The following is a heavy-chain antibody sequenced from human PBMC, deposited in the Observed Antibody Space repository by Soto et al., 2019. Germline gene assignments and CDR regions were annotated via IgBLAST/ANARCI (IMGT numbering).Heavy chain of an antibody. CDR1: GGSISSGGYY. J-gene: IGHJ4*01. CDR3: AGGVLH. V-gene: IGHV4-31*03. Sequence: QVQLQESGPGLVQPSQTLSLTCTVSGGSISSGGYYWSWIRQHPGTGLEWIGHLSYSGSTYYNTSLKSRVTISVDTSRSHFSRIVNSVTAADTAVYYCAGGVLHWGQGTLVTVSS. CDR2: LSYSGST.